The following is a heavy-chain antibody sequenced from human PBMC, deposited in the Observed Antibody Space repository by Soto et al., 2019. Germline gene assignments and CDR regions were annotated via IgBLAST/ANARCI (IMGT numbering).Heavy chain of an antibody. CDR1: GGSISSGDYY. V-gene: IGHV4-30-4*01. CDR2: IYYSGST. D-gene: IGHD3-22*01. Sequence: SETLSLTCTVSGGSISSGDYYWSWIRQPPGKGLEWIGYIYYSGSTYYNPSLKSRVTISVDTSKNQFSLRLSSVTAADTAVYYCARGLGYYDSSGSFDYWGQGTLLTVSS. CDR3: ARGLGYYDSSGSFDY. J-gene: IGHJ4*02.